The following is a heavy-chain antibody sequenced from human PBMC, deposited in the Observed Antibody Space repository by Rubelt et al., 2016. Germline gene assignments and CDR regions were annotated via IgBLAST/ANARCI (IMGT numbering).Heavy chain of an antibody. J-gene: IGHJ4*02. CDR2: ISGSGGST. D-gene: IGHD3/OR15-3a*01. CDR1: GFTFSSYA. V-gene: IGHV3-23*01. CDR3: AKGTGPRRGGTDY. Sequence: EVQLLESGGGLVQPGGSLRLSCAASGFTFSSYAMSWVRQAPGKGLEWVSVISGSGGSTYYADSVKGRFTISRDNSENTLYLQMNSLRAEDTAVYYCAKGTGPRRGGTDYWGQGTLVTVSS.